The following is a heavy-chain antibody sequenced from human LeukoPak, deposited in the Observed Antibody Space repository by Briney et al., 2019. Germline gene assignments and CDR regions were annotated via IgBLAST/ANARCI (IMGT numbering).Heavy chain of an antibody. J-gene: IGHJ3*02. V-gene: IGHV3-74*01. CDR2: INIDETNA. Sequence: GGSPRLSCAASGFTFRNYLMHWVRQAPGKGLVWVSRINIDETNAYADSVKGRFTISRDNAKNTVYLQMNSLRAEDTAVYFCGRGGDGIDNWGQGTTVIVSS. CDR1: GFTFRNYL. CDR3: GRGGDGIDN.